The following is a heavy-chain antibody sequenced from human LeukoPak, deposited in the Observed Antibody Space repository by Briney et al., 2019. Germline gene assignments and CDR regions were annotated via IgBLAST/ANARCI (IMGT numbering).Heavy chain of an antibody. CDR2: ISTSGGT. J-gene: IGHJ5*02. Sequence: SQTLSLTCTVSAHSMPGYCAWVRRPADKGLEWIGRISTSGGTDYNPSLKSRITMSVDTSKNQFFLKLRSMTAADTAVYYCARSNSGSYGWFDPWGQGTLVTVSS. D-gene: IGHD1-26*01. V-gene: IGHV4-4*07. CDR1: AHSMPGYC. CDR3: ARSNSGSYGWFDP.